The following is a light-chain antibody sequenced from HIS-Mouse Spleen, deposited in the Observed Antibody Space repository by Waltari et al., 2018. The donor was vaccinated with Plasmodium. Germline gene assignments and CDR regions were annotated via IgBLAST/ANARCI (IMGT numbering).Light chain of an antibody. CDR1: TLPKQN. V-gene: IGLV3-25*03. J-gene: IGLJ3*02. CDR2: HDS. CDR3: QSADSSGTPNWV. Sequence: SYELTQPPSVSVSSGQTARTTCSGDTLPKQNSYWYQQKPGQAPVLVIFHDSDKPPGVPERFSGASSGTTVTLTISGVQAEDGADYYCQSADSSGTPNWVFGGGTKLTVL.